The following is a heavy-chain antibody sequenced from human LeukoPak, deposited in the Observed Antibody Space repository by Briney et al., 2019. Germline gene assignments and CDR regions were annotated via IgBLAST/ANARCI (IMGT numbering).Heavy chain of an antibody. CDR2: IFGSGGST. D-gene: IGHD6-19*01. CDR1: GFTFSSYA. Sequence: GGSLRLSCAPSGFTFSSYAMSWVRQAPGKGLEWVSGIFGSGGSTHYADSVKGRFTISRDNSKNTVYLQMNSLRAEDTAVYYCAKTTTGYSSGRFPGWPVDYWGQGTLVTVSS. CDR3: AKTTTGYSSGRFPGWPVDY. V-gene: IGHV3-23*01. J-gene: IGHJ4*02.